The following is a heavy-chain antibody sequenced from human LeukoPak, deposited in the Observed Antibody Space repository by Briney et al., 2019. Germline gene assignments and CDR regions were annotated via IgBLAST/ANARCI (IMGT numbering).Heavy chain of an antibody. CDR2: IKQDGSEK. CDR3: ARWIGGFDY. J-gene: IGHJ4*02. Sequence: GGSLRLSNAASGFPFSSYWMNWVRQTPGKGLEWVANIKQDGSEKYYLDSVEGRFTISRDNAKNSLYLQMNSLTADDTGVYYCARWIGGFDYWGQGALVTVSS. V-gene: IGHV3-7*01. D-gene: IGHD3-10*01. CDR1: GFPFSSYW.